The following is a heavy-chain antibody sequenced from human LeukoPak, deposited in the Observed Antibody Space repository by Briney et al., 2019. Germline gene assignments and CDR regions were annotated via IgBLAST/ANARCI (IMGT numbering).Heavy chain of an antibody. CDR2: ISWNSGSI. J-gene: IGHJ4*02. V-gene: IGHV3-9*01. Sequence: PGGSLRLSCAASGFTFDDYAMRWVRQAPGKGLEWVSGISWNSGSIGYADSVKGRFTISRDTAKNSLYLQMNSLRAEDTALYYCAKGGAVAEPDYWGQGTLVTVSS. CDR1: GFTFDDYA. D-gene: IGHD6-19*01. CDR3: AKGGAVAEPDY.